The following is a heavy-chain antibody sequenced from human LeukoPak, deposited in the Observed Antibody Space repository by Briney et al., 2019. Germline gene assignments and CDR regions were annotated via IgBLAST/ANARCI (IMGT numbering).Heavy chain of an antibody. CDR2: INPNSGGT. CDR1: GYTFTGYY. Sequence: ASVKVSCKASGYTFTGYYMHWVRQAPGQGLEWMGWINPNSGGTNYAQKFQGRVTMTSDTSINTAYMELSRLITDDTAVYYCAGDGYNSRRFFDYWGQGTLVTVSS. D-gene: IGHD5-24*01. CDR3: AGDGYNSRRFFDY. J-gene: IGHJ4*02. V-gene: IGHV1-2*02.